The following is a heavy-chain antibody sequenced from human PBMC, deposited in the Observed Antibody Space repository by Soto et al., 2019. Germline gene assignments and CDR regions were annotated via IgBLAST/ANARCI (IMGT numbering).Heavy chain of an antibody. CDR2: ISYDGSNK. CDR1: GFTFSSYA. D-gene: IGHD3-22*01. V-gene: IGHV3-30-3*01. J-gene: IGHJ4*02. Sequence: SLRLSCAASGFTFSSYAMHWVRQAPGKGLEWVAVISYDGSNKYYADSVKGRFTISRDNSKNTLYLQMNSLRAEDTAVYYCANYYDSSGYPAHWGQGTLVTVSS. CDR3: ANYYDSSGYPAH.